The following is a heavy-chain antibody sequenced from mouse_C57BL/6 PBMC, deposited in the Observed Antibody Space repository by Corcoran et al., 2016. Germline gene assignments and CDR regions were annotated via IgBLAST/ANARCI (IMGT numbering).Heavy chain of an antibody. Sequence: DVQLQESGPGLVKPSQSLSLTCSVTGYSITSGYYWNWIRQFPGNKLEWMGYISYDGSNNYNPSLKNRISITRDTSKNQFFLKLNSVTTEDTATYYCAREGRQLRLNYAMDYWGQGTSVTVSS. CDR2: ISYDGSN. V-gene: IGHV3-6*01. CDR1: GYSITSGYY. J-gene: IGHJ4*01. D-gene: IGHD3-2*02. CDR3: AREGRQLRLNYAMDY.